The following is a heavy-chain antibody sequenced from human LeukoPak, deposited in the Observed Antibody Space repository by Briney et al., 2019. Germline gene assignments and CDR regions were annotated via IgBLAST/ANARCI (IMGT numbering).Heavy chain of an antibody. D-gene: IGHD2/OR15-2a*01. J-gene: IGHJ4*02. Sequence: SGTLSLTCAVYGGSFSGYYWSWIRQPPGKGLEWIGEINHSGSTNYNPSLKSRVTISVDTSKNQFSLKLSSVTAADTAVYYCARKLRGRNISPKAYFDYWGQGTLGTVSS. V-gene: IGHV4-34*01. CDR3: ARKLRGRNISPKAYFDY. CDR1: GGSFSGYY. CDR2: INHSGST.